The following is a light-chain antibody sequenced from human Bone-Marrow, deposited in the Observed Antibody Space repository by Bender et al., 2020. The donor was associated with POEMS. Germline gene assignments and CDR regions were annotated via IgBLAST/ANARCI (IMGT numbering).Light chain of an antibody. Sequence: QSALTQPASVSGAPGQSITISCTGTSSDIGVYNYVSWYQQHPDKAPQLMIYDVSNRPSGASSRFSGSKSGNTASLTVSGLQAEDEAIYYCCSSAGNFYFVFGGGTKLTVL. J-gene: IGLJ2*01. V-gene: IGLV2-14*03. CDR3: CSSAGNFYFV. CDR2: DVS. CDR1: SSDIGVYNY.